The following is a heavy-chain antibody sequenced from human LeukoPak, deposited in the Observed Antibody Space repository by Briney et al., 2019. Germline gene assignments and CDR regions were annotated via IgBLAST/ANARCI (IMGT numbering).Heavy chain of an antibody. CDR1: GYTFTSYY. CDR2: ISAYNGKT. CDR3: ARDDEEFGELSWFDP. J-gene: IGHJ5*02. Sequence: GASVKVSCKASGYTFTSYYMHWVRQAPGQGLEWLGWISAYNGKTNYAQKFQGRVTMTTEKSTTTAYMELTSLRFDDTAVYYCARDDEEFGELSWFDPWGQGTLVTVSS. V-gene: IGHV1-18*04. D-gene: IGHD3-10*01.